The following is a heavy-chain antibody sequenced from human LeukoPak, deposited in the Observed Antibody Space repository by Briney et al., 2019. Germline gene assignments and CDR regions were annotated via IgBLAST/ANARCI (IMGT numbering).Heavy chain of an antibody. CDR1: GFTFSHYW. CDR3: ARDSSSWGNYGMDV. Sequence: PGGSLRLSCAASGFTFSHYWMSWVRQAPGKGLEWLANIKQDGSEKYYVDSVKGRFTISRDNAKNSLSLQMNSLRAEYTAVYYCARDSSSWGNYGMDVWGQGTTVTVSS. J-gene: IGHJ6*02. CDR2: IKQDGSEK. D-gene: IGHD6-13*01. V-gene: IGHV3-7*05.